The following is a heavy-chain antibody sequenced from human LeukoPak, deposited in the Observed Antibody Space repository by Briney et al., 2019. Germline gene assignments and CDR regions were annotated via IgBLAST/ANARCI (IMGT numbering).Heavy chain of an antibody. D-gene: IGHD1-14*01. CDR3: ARGTLNIPGEHGAFDY. J-gene: IGHJ4*02. CDR1: GFTFSTYI. Sequence: GGSLRLSCAASGFTFSTYIMNWVRQTPGKGLEWVSSIGTSTSYIHYADSVKGRFTISRDNAKNSLYLQMNSLRAEDTAVYYCARGTLNIPGEHGAFDYWGQGTLVTVSS. V-gene: IGHV3-21*01. CDR2: IGTSTSYI.